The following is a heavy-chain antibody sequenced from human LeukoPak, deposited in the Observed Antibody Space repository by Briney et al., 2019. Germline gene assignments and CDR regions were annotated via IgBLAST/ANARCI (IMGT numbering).Heavy chain of an antibody. J-gene: IGHJ5*02. CDR1: GFTVSSNE. Sequence: GGSLRLSCAASGFTVSSNEMSWVRQAPGKGLEWVSSISGGSTYYADSVKGRFTVSRDNAKNSLYLQMTSLRADDTGVYYCLQYNAGTTWGQGTLVTVSS. CDR2: ISGGST. V-gene: IGHV3-38-3*01. D-gene: IGHD3-10*01. CDR3: LQYNAGTT.